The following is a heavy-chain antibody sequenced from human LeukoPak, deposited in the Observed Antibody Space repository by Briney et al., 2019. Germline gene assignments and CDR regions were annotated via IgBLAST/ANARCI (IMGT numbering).Heavy chain of an antibody. V-gene: IGHV3-30*18. CDR3: AKTLKYSSSAIDY. CDR2: ISYDGSNK. Sequence: GGSLRLSCAASGFTFSSYGMHCVRQAPGKGLEWVAVISYDGSNKYYADSVKGRFTISRDNPKNTLYVQMNSLRPEDTAIYYCAKTLKYSSSAIDYWGQGTQVTVSS. J-gene: IGHJ4*02. D-gene: IGHD6-19*01. CDR1: GFTFSSYG.